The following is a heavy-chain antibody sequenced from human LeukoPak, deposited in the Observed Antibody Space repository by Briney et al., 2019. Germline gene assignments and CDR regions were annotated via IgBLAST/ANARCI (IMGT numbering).Heavy chain of an antibody. D-gene: IGHD1-26*01. CDR3: ARGLLGATTSYFDY. CDR1: GCTFTSYG. CDR2: ISAYNGNT. J-gene: IGHJ4*02. V-gene: IGHV1-18*01. Sequence: GVSVKVSCKASGCTFTSYGISWVRQAPGQGLEWMGWISAYNGNTNYAQKLQGRVTMTTDTSTSTAYMELRSLRSDDTAVYYCARGLLGATTSYFDYWGQGTLVTVSS.